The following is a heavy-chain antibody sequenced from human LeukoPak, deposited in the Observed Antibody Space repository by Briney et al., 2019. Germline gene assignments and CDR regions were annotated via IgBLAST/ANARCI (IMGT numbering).Heavy chain of an antibody. J-gene: IGHJ4*02. CDR2: IRNKANNYAT. CDR1: GFTFSGFS. Sequence: GGSLRLSCAASGFTFSGFSLHWVRQASGKGLEWVGRIRNKANNYATTYAASVRGRFTISRDDSKNTAYLQMNSLKTKDTALYYCATSSNAYNDHWGQGTLVTVSS. D-gene: IGHD5-24*01. CDR3: ATSSNAYNDH. V-gene: IGHV3-73*01.